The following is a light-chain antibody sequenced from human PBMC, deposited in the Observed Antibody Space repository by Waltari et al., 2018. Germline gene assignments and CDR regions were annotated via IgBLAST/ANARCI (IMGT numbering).Light chain of an antibody. J-gene: IGKJ5*01. V-gene: IGKV3-11*01. CDR2: DAS. CDR1: QRVSGY. Sequence: EIVLTQSPATLSLSPGESPTLSCRASQRVSGYLAWYQHQPGQAPRLLIYDASNRATGIPARFSGSGSGTHFTLTISSLEPEDFAVYYCQHRSNWPPITFGQGTRLDIK. CDR3: QHRSNWPPIT.